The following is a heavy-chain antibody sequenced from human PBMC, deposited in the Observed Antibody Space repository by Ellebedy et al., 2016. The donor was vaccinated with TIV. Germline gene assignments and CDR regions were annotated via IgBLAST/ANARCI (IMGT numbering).Heavy chain of an antibody. CDR2: IWYDGSNK. V-gene: IGHV3-33*08. Sequence: GESLKISCAAWGFSFSNFWMSWVRQAPGKGLEWVAVIWYDGSNKYYADSVKGRFTISRDNSKNTLYLQMNSLRAEDTAVYYCARVVWQQPVSYAFDIWGQGTMVTVSS. CDR3: ARVVWQQPVSYAFDI. J-gene: IGHJ3*02. CDR1: GFSFSNFW. D-gene: IGHD6-13*01.